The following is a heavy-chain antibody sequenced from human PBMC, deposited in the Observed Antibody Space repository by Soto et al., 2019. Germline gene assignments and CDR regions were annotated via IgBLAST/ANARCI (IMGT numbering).Heavy chain of an antibody. CDR2: ISWDGGTT. V-gene: IGHV3-43*01. D-gene: IGHD1-26*01. CDR1: GFTFDDYI. Sequence: EVQLVESGGVVVQPGGSLRLSCAASGFTFDDYIMHWVRQAQGKGLEWVSLISWDGGTTYYADSVKGRFTISRDNSKNSLYLEMNSLRTEVTALYCCAKDGNSGSYYLFDYWGQGTLVTVSS. J-gene: IGHJ4*02. CDR3: AKDGNSGSYYLFDY.